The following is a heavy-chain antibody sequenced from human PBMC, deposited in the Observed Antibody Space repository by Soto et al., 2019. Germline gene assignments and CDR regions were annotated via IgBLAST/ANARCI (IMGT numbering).Heavy chain of an antibody. CDR2: ISSSSSYI. V-gene: IGHV3-21*01. Sequence: EVQLVESGGGLVKPGGSLRLSCAASGFTFSSYSMNWVRQAPGKGLEWVSSISSSSSYIYYADSVKGRFTISRDNAKTSRYLQMNSLRAEDTAVYYCARASSSHNWFGPWGQGTLVTVSS. J-gene: IGHJ5*02. D-gene: IGHD6-6*01. CDR3: ARASSSHNWFGP. CDR1: GFTFSSYS.